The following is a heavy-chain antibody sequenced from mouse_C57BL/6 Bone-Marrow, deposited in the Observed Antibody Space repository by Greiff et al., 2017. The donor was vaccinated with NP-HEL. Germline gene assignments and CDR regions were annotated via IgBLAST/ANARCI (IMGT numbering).Heavy chain of an antibody. CDR3: ARGPPHYYGSSYGYFDV. CDR1: GYTFTDYY. V-gene: IGHV1-76*01. J-gene: IGHJ1*03. Sequence: QVQLKESGAELVRPGASVKLSCKASGYTFTDYYINWVKQRPGQGLEWIARIYPGSGNTYYNEKFKGKATLTAEKSSSTAYMQLSSLTSEDSAVYFCARGPPHYYGSSYGYFDVWGTGTTVTVSS. CDR2: IYPGSGNT. D-gene: IGHD1-1*01.